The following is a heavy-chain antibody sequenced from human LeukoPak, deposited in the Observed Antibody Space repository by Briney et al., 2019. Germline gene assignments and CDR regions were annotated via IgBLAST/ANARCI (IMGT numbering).Heavy chain of an antibody. Sequence: SGGSLRLSCAASGFTFSNAWMSWVRQAPGKGLEWVGRIKSKTDGGTTDYAAPVKGRFTISRDDSKNTLYLQMNSLKTEDTAVYYCTTGGDGDYYDSSGYYYGGFDYWGQGTLVTVSS. CDR3: TTGGDGDYYDSSGYYYGGFDY. CDR2: IKSKTDGGTT. CDR1: GFTFSNAW. J-gene: IGHJ4*02. D-gene: IGHD3-22*01. V-gene: IGHV3-15*01.